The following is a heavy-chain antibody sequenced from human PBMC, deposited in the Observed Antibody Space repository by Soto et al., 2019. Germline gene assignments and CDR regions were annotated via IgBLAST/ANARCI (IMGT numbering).Heavy chain of an antibody. J-gene: IGHJ5*02. Sequence: QVQLVQSGAEVKKPGASVKVSCKASGYTFTNYGISWVRQAPEQGLEGWGWISAYNGNTKYAQKLQGRVTMTTDTSTSTAYMELRSLRSDDTAVYYCARGVGSGSYYNQYNWFDPWGQGTLVTVSS. D-gene: IGHD3-10*01. CDR3: ARGVGSGSYYNQYNWFDP. CDR2: ISAYNGNT. CDR1: GYTFTNYG. V-gene: IGHV1-18*01.